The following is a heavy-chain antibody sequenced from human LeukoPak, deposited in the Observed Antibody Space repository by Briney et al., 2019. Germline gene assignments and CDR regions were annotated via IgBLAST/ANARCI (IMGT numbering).Heavy chain of an antibody. CDR2: TYFKSKWYN. D-gene: IGHD2-8*02. V-gene: IGHV6-1*01. J-gene: IGHJ4*02. CDR1: GDSVSSNTAT. Sequence: SQTLSLTCVISGDSVSSNTATWNWIRQSPSRGLEWLGRTYFKSKWYNDYAVFVKSRITINPDTSKNQFSLQLTSVTAADTAVYYCARARLERTGYYFDSWGQGALVTVSS. CDR3: ARARLERTGYYFDS.